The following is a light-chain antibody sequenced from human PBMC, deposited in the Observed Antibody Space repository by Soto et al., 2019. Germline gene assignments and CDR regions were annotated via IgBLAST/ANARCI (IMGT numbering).Light chain of an antibody. CDR3: QQYKSFSLT. Sequence: DIPMTQSPSTLSASVGDRVTITCRASQSICNWLAWYQQKPGKAPKLLIYKTSDLASGVPSRFSGSGSGTEFSLTSSSLQPDDFATYYCQQYKSFSLTFGGGTRVEVK. V-gene: IGKV1-5*03. J-gene: IGKJ4*01. CDR2: KTS. CDR1: QSICNW.